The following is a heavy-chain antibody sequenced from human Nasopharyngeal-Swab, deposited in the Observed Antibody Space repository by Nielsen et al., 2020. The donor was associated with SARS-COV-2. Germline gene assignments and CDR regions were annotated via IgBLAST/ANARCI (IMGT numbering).Heavy chain of an antibody. J-gene: IGHJ6*03. V-gene: IGHV3-30-3*01. Sequence: VRQMPGKGLEWVAVISYDGSNKNYADSVKGRFTISRDNSKNTLYLQMNSLRAEDTAVYYCARAEGYSYGPLIYYYYMDVWGKGTTVTVSS. D-gene: IGHD5-18*01. CDR2: ISYDGSNK. CDR3: ARAEGYSYGPLIYYYYMDV.